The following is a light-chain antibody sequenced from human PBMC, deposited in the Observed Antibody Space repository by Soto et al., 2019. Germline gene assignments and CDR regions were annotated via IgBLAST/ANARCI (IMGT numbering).Light chain of an antibody. CDR3: SSYTSSSTPYV. CDR2: DVS. V-gene: IGLV2-14*01. CDR1: SIDVGGYNY. J-gene: IGLJ1*01. Sequence: QSALTQPASMSGSPGQSITISCTGTSIDVGGYNYVSWYQQHPGKAPKLMIYDVSNRPSGVSNRFSGSKSGNTASLTISGLQAEDEADYYCSSYTSSSTPYVFGTGTKLTVL.